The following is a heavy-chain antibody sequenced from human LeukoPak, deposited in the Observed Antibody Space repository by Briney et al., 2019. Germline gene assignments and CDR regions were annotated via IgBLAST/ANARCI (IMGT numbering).Heavy chain of an antibody. CDR3: AKAWGPVYGDYYGNFDY. CDR1: GFNFDDYA. Sequence: GRSLRLSCAASGFNFDDYAMSWVRRAPGRGLEWVSGINWNGGSTGYTDSVKGRFTISRDNARNSLYLQMNSLRADDTALYYCAKAWGPVYGDYYGNFDYWGQGTLVTVSS. D-gene: IGHD4-17*01. CDR2: INWNGGST. V-gene: IGHV3-20*04. J-gene: IGHJ4*02.